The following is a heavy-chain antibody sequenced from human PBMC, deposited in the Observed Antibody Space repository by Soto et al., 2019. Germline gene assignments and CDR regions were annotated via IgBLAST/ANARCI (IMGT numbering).Heavy chain of an antibody. V-gene: IGHV1-69*13. Sequence: ASVKVSCKASGGTFSSYAISWVRQAPGQGLEWMGGIIPIFGTANYAQKFQGRVTITADESTSTAYMELSSLRSEDTAVYYCARSYSSSWYQSDYYYGMDVWGQGTTVTVSS. D-gene: IGHD6-13*01. CDR1: GGTFSSYA. CDR2: IIPIFGTA. CDR3: ARSYSSSWYQSDYYYGMDV. J-gene: IGHJ6*02.